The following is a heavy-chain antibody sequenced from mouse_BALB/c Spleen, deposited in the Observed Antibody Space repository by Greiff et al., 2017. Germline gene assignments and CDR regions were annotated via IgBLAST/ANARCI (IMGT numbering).Heavy chain of an antibody. CDR2: ISSGSSTI. Sequence: DVMLVESGGGLVQPGGSRKLSCASSGFTFSSFGMHWVRQAPEKGLEWVAYISSGSSTIYYADTVKGRFTISRDNPKNTLFLQMTSLRSEDTAMYYCARSYYRYDMGYAMDYWGQGTSVTVSS. D-gene: IGHD2-14*01. CDR3: ARSYYRYDMGYAMDY. CDR1: GFTFSSFG. V-gene: IGHV5-17*02. J-gene: IGHJ4*01.